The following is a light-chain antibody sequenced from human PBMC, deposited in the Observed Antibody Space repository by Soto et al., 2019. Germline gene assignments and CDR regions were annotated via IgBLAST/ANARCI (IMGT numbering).Light chain of an antibody. V-gene: IGKV1-5*01. CDR2: DAS. CDR1: QSISSW. Sequence: DIQMTQSPSTLSASVGDRVTITCRASQSISSWLAWYQQKPGKAPKLPIYDASSLESGVPSRFSGSGSGTEFTLTISSLQPDDFATYYCQQYNSYSFGQGTKV. J-gene: IGKJ1*01. CDR3: QQYNSYS.